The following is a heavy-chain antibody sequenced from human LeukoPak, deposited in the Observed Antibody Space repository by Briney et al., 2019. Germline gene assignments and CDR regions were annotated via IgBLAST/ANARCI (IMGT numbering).Heavy chain of an antibody. J-gene: IGHJ6*03. Sequence: ASVKVSCKASGYTFTSYDINWVRQATGQGLEWMGWMNPNSGNTGYAQKLQGRVTMTRNTSISTVYSELSSLRSEDTAVYYCARANSWNGYYYYMDVWGKGTTVTISS. V-gene: IGHV1-8*01. D-gene: IGHD1-1*01. CDR1: GYTFTSYD. CDR3: ARANSWNGYYYYMDV. CDR2: MNPNSGNT.